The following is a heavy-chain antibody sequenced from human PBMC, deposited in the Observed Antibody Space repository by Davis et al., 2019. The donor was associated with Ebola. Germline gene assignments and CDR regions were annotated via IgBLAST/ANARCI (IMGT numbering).Heavy chain of an antibody. CDR3: ARNYGGHDG. J-gene: IGHJ4*02. Sequence: GESLKISCAASGFTFSSYAMSWVRQAPGKGLEWVSAISGSGGITYYADSVKGRFTISRDNSKNSLYLQMNSLRDGDTAVYYCARNYGGHDGWGQGTLVTVSS. CDR2: ISGSGGIT. D-gene: IGHD4/OR15-4a*01. CDR1: GFTFSSYA. V-gene: IGHV3-23*01.